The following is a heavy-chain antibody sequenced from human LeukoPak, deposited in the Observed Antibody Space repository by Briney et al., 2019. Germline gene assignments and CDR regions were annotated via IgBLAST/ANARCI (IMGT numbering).Heavy chain of an antibody. CDR3: VRDHYYNSSGYTFGY. D-gene: IGHD3-22*01. CDR2: IYSSGST. Sequence: SETLSLTSTVSGGSISSYYWSWIRQPPGKGLEWIGYIYSSGSTNYNPSLKGRVTISVDTSKNQFSLKLSSVTAADTAVYYCVRDHYYNSSGYTFGYWGQGTLVTVSS. J-gene: IGHJ4*02. V-gene: IGHV4-59*01. CDR1: GGSISSYY.